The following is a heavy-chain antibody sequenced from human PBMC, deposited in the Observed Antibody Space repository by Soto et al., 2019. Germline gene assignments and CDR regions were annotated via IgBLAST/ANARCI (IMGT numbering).Heavy chain of an antibody. J-gene: IGHJ5*02. D-gene: IGHD3-16*02. CDR1: GGSISSGGYS. Sequence: PSETLSLTCAVSGGSISSGGYSWSWLRQPPGKGLEWIGYIYHSGSTYYNPSLKSRVTLSVDRSKNQYSLKLSSVTAADTAVYYCARLLSWFDPVGQGTLVTVSS. CDR2: IYHSGST. CDR3: ARLLSWFDP. V-gene: IGHV4-30-2*01.